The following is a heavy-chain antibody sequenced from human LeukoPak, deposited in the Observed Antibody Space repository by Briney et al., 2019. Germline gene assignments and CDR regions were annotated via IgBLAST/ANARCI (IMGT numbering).Heavy chain of an antibody. D-gene: IGHD3-16*02. V-gene: IGHV3-30*04. CDR3: ARDRPSGGVIVSYWFDP. Sequence: GGTLRLSCAASGVTFSSYAMHWVRQAPGKGLEWVAVISYDGSNKYYADSVKGRFTISRGNSKNTLYLQMNSLRAEDTAVYYCARDRPSGGVIVSYWFDPWGQGTLVTVSS. J-gene: IGHJ5*02. CDR1: GVTFSSYA. CDR2: ISYDGSNK.